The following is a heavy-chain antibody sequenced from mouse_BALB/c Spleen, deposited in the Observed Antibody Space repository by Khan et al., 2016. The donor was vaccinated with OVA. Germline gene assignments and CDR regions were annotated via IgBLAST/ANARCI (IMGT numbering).Heavy chain of an antibody. CDR1: GYSITSGYG. J-gene: IGHJ2*01. V-gene: IGHV3-2*02. Sequence: EVELVESGPGLVKPSQSLSLTCTVTGYSITSGYGWNWIRQFPGNKLEWMGYISYSGSTNYNPSLKSRISITRDTSKNQFFLQLNSVTTEDTATYYCARTARTKYWGQGTTLTVSS. D-gene: IGHD1-2*01. CDR3: ARTARTKY. CDR2: ISYSGST.